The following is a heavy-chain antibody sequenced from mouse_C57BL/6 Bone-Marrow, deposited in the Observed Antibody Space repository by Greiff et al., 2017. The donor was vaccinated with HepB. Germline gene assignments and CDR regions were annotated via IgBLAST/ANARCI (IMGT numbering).Heavy chain of an antibody. V-gene: IGHV1-64*01. Sequence: VQLQQPGAELVMPGASVKLSCKASGYTFTSYWMHWVKQRPGQGLEWIGMIHPTGGCTNYNEKFKSKATLTVDKSSSTAYMQLSRLTSEDSAVYDCARGSSSYYFDYWGQGTTLTVSS. CDR2: IHPTGGCT. CDR3: ARGSSSYYFDY. D-gene: IGHD1-1*01. J-gene: IGHJ2*01. CDR1: GYTFTSYW.